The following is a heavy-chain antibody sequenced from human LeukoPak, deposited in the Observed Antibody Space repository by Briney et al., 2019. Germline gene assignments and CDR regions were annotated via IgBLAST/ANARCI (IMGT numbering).Heavy chain of an antibody. CDR3: ARPISSQGYFGVVID. CDR1: GYSISSATY. Sequence: SETLSLTCAVSGYSISSATYWGWIRQPPGKGLEWIGNIYHSGSPYYNPSLKSRVTISVDTSKNQFSLKLSSVTAADTAVYYCARPISSQGYFGVVIDWGQGTLVTVSS. V-gene: IGHV4-38-2*01. CDR2: IYHSGSP. D-gene: IGHD3-3*01. J-gene: IGHJ4*02.